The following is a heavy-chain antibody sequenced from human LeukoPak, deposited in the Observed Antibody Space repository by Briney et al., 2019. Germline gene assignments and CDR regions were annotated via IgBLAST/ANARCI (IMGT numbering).Heavy chain of an antibody. V-gene: IGHV4-39*07. CDR3: ASPVYYDSSGYLDAFDI. CDR1: GGSISSSSYY. Sequence: PSETLSLTCTVSGGSISSSSYYWGWIRQPPGKGLEWIGSIYYSGSTYYNPSLKSRVTISVDTSKNQFSLKLSSVTAADTAVYYCASPVYYDSSGYLDAFDIWGQGTMVTVSS. J-gene: IGHJ3*02. D-gene: IGHD3-22*01. CDR2: IYYSGST.